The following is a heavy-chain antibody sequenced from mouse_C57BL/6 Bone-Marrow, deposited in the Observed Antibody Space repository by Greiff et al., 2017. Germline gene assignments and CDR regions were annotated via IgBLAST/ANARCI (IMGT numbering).Heavy chain of an antibody. Sequence: QVQLKQPGAELVKPGASVKLSCKASGYTFTSYWMQWVKQRPGQGLEWIGEIDPSDSYTNYNQKFKGKATLTVDASSSTAYMQPSSLTSEDSAVYYCARILLWPHYYARDYWGQGTSVTVSS. CDR1: GYTFTSYW. CDR2: IDPSDSYT. V-gene: IGHV1-50*01. D-gene: IGHD2-10*01. CDR3: ARILLWPHYYARDY. J-gene: IGHJ4*01.